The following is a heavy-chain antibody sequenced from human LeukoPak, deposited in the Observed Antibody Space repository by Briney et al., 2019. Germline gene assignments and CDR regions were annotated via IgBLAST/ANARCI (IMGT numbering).Heavy chain of an antibody. CDR3: ARAPDYDFWSGYSQTHFDY. CDR2: ISAYNTNT. Sequence: PSVKVSCKASGYTFTNYAISWVRQAPGQGLEWMGWISAYNTNTNYAQNLQGRVTMTTDTSTSTAYMELRSLRSEDTAVYYCARAPDYDFWSGYSQTHFDYWGQGTLVTVSS. V-gene: IGHV1-18*01. CDR1: GYTFTNYA. D-gene: IGHD3-3*01. J-gene: IGHJ4*02.